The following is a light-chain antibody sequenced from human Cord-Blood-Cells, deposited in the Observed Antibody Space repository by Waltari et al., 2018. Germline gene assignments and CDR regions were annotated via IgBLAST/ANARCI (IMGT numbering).Light chain of an antibody. CDR1: SGINVGTYR. Sequence: QAVLTQPASLSASPGASASLTCTLRSGINVGTYRIYWYQQKPGSPPQYLLGYKSDPDKQQGSGGPSRFSGSKDASANAGILLISGLQSEEEADYYCMIWHSSAWVFGGGTKLTVL. CDR2: YKSDPDK. J-gene: IGLJ3*02. CDR3: MIWHSSAWV. V-gene: IGLV5-45*01.